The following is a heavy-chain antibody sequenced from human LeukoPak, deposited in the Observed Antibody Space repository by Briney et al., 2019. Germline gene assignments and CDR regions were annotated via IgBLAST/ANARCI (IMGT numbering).Heavy chain of an antibody. J-gene: IGHJ4*02. D-gene: IGHD2-2*01. CDR1: GFTFSSYG. Sequence: GGSLRLSCAASGFTFSSYGMNWVRQAPGKGLEWVSYISNSGSTIYYADSVKGRFTISRDNAKNSLYLQMNSLRAEDTAVYYCARKYCSSTSCLFDYWGRGTLVTVSS. CDR2: ISNSGSTI. V-gene: IGHV3-48*03. CDR3: ARKYCSSTSCLFDY.